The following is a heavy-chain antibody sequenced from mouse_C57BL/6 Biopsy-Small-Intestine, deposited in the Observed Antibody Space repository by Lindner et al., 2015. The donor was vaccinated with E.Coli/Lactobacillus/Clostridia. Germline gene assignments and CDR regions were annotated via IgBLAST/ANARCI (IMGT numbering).Heavy chain of an antibody. V-gene: IGHV1-84*02. CDR1: GYTFTNYP. J-gene: IGHJ4*01. CDR2: INAGNGHR. CDR3: ARFPGNHDSSDYLPFDS. D-gene: IGHD2-12*01. Sequence: VKVSCKASGYTFTNYPIHWVRQAPGQRLEWMGWINAGNGHRQHSQKFQGRVTITSDTSASTAYMELSNLRSEDTAVYYCARFPGNHDSSDYLPFDSWGQGTLVTVSS.